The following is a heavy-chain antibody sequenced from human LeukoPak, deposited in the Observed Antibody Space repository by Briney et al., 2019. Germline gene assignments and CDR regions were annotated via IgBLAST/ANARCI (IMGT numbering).Heavy chain of an antibody. Sequence: GGSLRLSCAASGFTFSNAWMTWVRQAPGKGLEWVGRIKSKTDGGTTDYAAPVKGRFTISRDDSKNTLYLQMNSLKTEDTAVYYCTTDASYSSGWYQSYYFDYWGQGTLVTVSS. CDR2: IKSKTDGGTT. J-gene: IGHJ4*02. D-gene: IGHD6-19*01. CDR3: TTDASYSSGWYQSYYFDY. V-gene: IGHV3-15*01. CDR1: GFTFSNAW.